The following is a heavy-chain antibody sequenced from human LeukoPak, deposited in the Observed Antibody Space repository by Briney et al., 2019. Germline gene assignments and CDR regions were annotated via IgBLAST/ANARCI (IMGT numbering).Heavy chain of an antibody. V-gene: IGHV3-53*01. CDR1: GLIVSNNY. J-gene: IGHJ4*02. CDR2: LYIGGNT. Sequence: GGSLRLSCAASGLIVSNNYMNWVRQAPGKGLEWVSALYIGGNTYYADSVRGRFTISRDNSKNTLYLQMNSLRAEDTAIYYCTTTAGYNYGQYWGQGTLVTVSS. CDR3: TTTAGYNYGQY. D-gene: IGHD5-18*01.